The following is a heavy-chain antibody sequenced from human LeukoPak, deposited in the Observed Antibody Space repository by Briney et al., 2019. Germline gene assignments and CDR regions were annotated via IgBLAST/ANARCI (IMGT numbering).Heavy chain of an antibody. V-gene: IGHV4-34*01. CDR2: INHSGST. Sequence: SETLSLTCAVYGGSFSGYYWSWIRQPPGKGLEWIGEINHSGSTNYNPSLKSRVTISVDTSKNQFSLKLSSVTAADTAVYYCARHRKGRTFDHWGQGTLVTVSS. CDR3: ARHRKGRTFDH. CDR1: GGSFSGYY. J-gene: IGHJ4*02.